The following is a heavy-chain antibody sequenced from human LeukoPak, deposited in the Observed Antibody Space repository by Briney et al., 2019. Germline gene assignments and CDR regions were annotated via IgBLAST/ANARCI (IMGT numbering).Heavy chain of an antibody. D-gene: IGHD2-21*02. CDR3: ARGIVVVTAPNWFDP. V-gene: IGHV1-2*04. CDR2: INPNSGDT. J-gene: IGHJ5*02. Sequence: ASVKVSCKASGYTFTGYYMHWVRQAPGQGLEWMGWINPNSGDTKYAQKFQGWVTMTRDTSISTAYMELSRLRSDDTAVYYCARGIVVVTAPNWFDPWGQGTLVTVSS. CDR1: GYTFTGYY.